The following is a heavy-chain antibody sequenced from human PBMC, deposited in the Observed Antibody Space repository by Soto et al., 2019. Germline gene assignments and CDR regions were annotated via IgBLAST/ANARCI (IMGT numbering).Heavy chain of an antibody. CDR1: GVTFSRSS. J-gene: IGHJ4*02. CDR3: TKVKGSSATHDY. CDR2: IIGRGGRT. V-gene: IGHV3-23*01. Sequence: GSLGLSRAASGVTFSRSSMSWVRQAPGKGLEWVSAIIGRGGRTYYADSVKGRLTIARDHYKNTLYLQLNSLRAQDTAVYYCTKVKGSSATHDYWGQGPLGTVSS. D-gene: IGHD6-6*01.